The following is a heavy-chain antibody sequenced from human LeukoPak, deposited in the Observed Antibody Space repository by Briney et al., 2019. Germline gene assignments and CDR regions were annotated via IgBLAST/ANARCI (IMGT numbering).Heavy chain of an antibody. CDR1: GFSFSSYA. V-gene: IGHV3-23*01. CDR3: AKGSIVGATSYYYMDV. CDR2: MSSSDDGR. Sequence: GGSLRLSCATSGFSFSSYAMSWVRQAPGKGLEWVSAMSSSDDGRYYAASVRGRFTISRDTSGSTLYLQMNSLRAEDAAVYYCAKGSIVGATSYYYMDVWGKGTTVTISS. D-gene: IGHD1-26*01. J-gene: IGHJ6*03.